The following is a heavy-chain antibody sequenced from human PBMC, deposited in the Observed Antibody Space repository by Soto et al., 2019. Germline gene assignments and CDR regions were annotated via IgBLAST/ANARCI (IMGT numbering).Heavy chain of an antibody. V-gene: IGHV4-34*01. CDR1: GGSFSGYY. CDR3: ARASSHRTHRYYYYYGMDV. D-gene: IGHD2-2*01. CDR2: INHSGST. J-gene: IGHJ6*02. Sequence: SETLSLTCAVYGGSFSGYYWSWIRQPPGKGLEWIGEINHSGSTNYNPSLKSRVTISVDTSKNQFSLKLSSVTAADTAVYYCARASSHRTHRYYYYYGMDVWGQGTTVIVSS.